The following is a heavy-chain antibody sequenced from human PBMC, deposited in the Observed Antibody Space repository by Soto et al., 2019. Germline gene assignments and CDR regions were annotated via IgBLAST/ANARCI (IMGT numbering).Heavy chain of an antibody. CDR3: AKPRDGVYTFYYYGMDV. V-gene: IGHV3-23*01. Sequence: EVQLLESGGNLVQPGGSLRLSCAASGFTFSSNAMSWVRQAPGKGLEWVSAISDTGRTTYYADSVKGRFTISRDNSKNTLYLLMNSLRAEDTAVYYCAKPRDGVYTFYYYGMDVWGQGTTVTVSS. CDR1: GFTFSSNA. D-gene: IGHD2-8*01. CDR2: ISDTGRTT. J-gene: IGHJ6*02.